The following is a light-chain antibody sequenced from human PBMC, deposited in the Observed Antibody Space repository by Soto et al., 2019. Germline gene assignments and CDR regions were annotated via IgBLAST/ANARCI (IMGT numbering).Light chain of an antibody. Sequence: EIVFTQSPCTLSLSPGERATLSCRASQTVSRSYLAWYQQKPGQAPRLLIYGASSRATGTPDRFSGSESGTDFTLIISRLEPEDFAVYFCQHYGRSPYTFGQGTKVDI. V-gene: IGKV3-20*01. CDR2: GAS. CDR1: QTVSRSY. CDR3: QHYGRSPYT. J-gene: IGKJ1*01.